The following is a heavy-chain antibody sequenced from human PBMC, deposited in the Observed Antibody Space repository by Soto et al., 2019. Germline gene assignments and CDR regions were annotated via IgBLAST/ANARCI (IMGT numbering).Heavy chain of an antibody. CDR3: ARDRHRDWTFDP. J-gene: IGHJ5*02. D-gene: IGHD2-21*01. V-gene: IGHV1-3*01. CDR1: GYTFTSYA. CDR2: INAGNGNT. Sequence: AVSVKVSCKASGYTFTSYAMHWVRQAPGQRLEWMGWINAGNGNTKYSQKFQGRVTITRDTSASTAYMELSSLRSEDTAVYYCARDRHRDWTFDPWGQGTLVTVSS.